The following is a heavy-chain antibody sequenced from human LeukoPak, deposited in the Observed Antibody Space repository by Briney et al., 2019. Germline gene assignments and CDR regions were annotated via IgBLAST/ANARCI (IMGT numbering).Heavy chain of an antibody. D-gene: IGHD2-2*01. CDR1: GGSISSGSCY. CDR3: ARVGVVPAAMPDYDAFDI. J-gene: IGHJ3*02. Sequence: SETLSLTCTVSGGSISSGSCYWSWIRQPAGKGLEWIGRIYTSGSTNYNPSLKSRVTISVDTSKNQFSLKLSSVTAADTAVYYCARVGVVPAAMPDYDAFDIWGQGTMVTVSS. V-gene: IGHV4-61*02. CDR2: IYTSGST.